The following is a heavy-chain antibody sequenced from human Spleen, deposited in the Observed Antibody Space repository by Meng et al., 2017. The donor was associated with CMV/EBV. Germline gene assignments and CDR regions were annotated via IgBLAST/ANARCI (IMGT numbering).Heavy chain of an antibody. V-gene: IGHV3-30*04. CDR3: AKEDSSGYYYFDY. CDR2: ISYDGSNK. J-gene: IGHJ4*02. CDR1: GFTFSSYA. D-gene: IGHD3-22*01. Sequence: GGSLRLSCAASGFTFSSYAMHWVRQAPGKGLEWVAVISYDGSNKYYADSVKGRFTISRDNSKNTLYLQMNSLRAEDTAVYYCAKEDSSGYYYFDYWGQGTLVTVSS.